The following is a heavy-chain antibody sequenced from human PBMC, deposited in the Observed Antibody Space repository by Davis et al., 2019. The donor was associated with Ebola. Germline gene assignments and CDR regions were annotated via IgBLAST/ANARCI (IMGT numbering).Heavy chain of an antibody. J-gene: IGHJ5*02. Sequence: PGGSLRPSCAASGFTFDDYAMHWVRQAPGKGLVWVSGISWNSGSIGYADSVTGRFTISRDNAKNSLYLQMNSLRAEDTAVYYCAREAYNYGLGEWFDPWGQGTLVTVSS. CDR2: ISWNSGSI. V-gene: IGHV3-9*01. CDR1: GFTFDDYA. D-gene: IGHD3-10*01. CDR3: AREAYNYGLGEWFDP.